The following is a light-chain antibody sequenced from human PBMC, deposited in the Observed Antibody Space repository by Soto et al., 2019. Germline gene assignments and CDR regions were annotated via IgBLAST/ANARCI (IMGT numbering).Light chain of an antibody. CDR2: SAS. CDR1: QSVGTN. V-gene: IGKV3-15*01. J-gene: IGKJ4*01. Sequence: EIVMTQSPAALSLSPGERATLSCRANQSVGTNLAWYQQKPGQAPRPLIYSASARATDVPARFSGSGSGTEFTLTISSLQSEDFAVYYCQQYRDWAPITFGGGTKVEIK. CDR3: QQYRDWAPIT.